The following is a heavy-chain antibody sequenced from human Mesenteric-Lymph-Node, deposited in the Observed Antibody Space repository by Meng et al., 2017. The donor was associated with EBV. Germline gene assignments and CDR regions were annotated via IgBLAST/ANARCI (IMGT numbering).Heavy chain of an antibody. CDR2: VAPYNGDT. D-gene: IGHD2-21*02. CDR1: RY. V-gene: IGHV1-18*01. Sequence: QVHRVQSGVEVRNPGASVRVSCKASRYITWVRQAPGQGLAWMGWVAPYNGDTNYAQKFQDRVAMTTDISTSTAYMELRSLRSDDTAVYYCATGDLYFEQWGQGTLVTVSS. CDR3: ATGDLYFEQ. J-gene: IGHJ4*02.